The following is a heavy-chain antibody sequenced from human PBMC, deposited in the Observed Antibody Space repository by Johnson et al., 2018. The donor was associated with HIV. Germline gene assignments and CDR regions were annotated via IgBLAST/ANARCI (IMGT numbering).Heavy chain of an antibody. CDR2: ISYDGSNK. CDR1: GFTFSSYA. D-gene: IGHD1-26*01. V-gene: IGHV3-30-3*01. J-gene: IGHJ3*02. Sequence: QVQLVESGGGVVQPGRSLRLSCAASGFTFSSYAMHWVRQAPGKGLEWVAVISYDGSNKYYADSVRGRFTISRDNSKTTLYLQMNSLRAEDTAVYYCARSYSGSTWDAFDIWGQGTLVTVSS. CDR3: ARSYSGSTWDAFDI.